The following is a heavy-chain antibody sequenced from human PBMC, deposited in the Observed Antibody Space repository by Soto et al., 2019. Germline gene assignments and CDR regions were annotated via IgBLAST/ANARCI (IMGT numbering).Heavy chain of an antibody. Sequence: GTLGLACAASGLSFTHYGISWVLQPPGKGLEWVGRINSDGARIEYGDSVKGRLTISRDNAHNMVFLQMNSLTDEDSGVYFCARSGDWNYAENFWGQGTLVPASS. J-gene: IGHJ4*02. CDR3: ARSGDWNYAENF. CDR1: GLSFTHYG. D-gene: IGHD3-16*01. V-gene: IGHV3-74*03. CDR2: INSDGARI.